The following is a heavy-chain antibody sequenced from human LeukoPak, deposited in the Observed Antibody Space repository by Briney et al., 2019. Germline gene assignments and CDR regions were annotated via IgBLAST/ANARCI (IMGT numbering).Heavy chain of an antibody. Sequence: GGSLRLSCAASGLTFSSYVLNWVRQAPGKGLEWVSGITGSGGSTYYADSAKGRFTISRDNSKNTLYLQMNSLRAEDTAVYYCAELLGYWGQGTPVTVSS. D-gene: IGHD7-27*01. J-gene: IGHJ4*02. V-gene: IGHV3-23*01. CDR3: AELLGY. CDR1: GLTFSSYV. CDR2: ITGSGGST.